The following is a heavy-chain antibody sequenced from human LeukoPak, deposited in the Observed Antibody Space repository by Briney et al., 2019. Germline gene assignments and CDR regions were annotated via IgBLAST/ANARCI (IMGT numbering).Heavy chain of an antibody. CDR2: ISAYNGNT. D-gene: IGHD3-9*01. CDR3: ARSYYDILTGHDTHDY. CDR1: GYTFTSYD. Sequence: ASVKVSCKASGYTFTSYDINWVRQAPGQGLEWMGWISAYNGNTNYAQKLQGRVTMTTDTSTSTAYMELRSLRSDDTAVYYCARSYYDILTGHDTHDYWGQGTLVTVSS. J-gene: IGHJ4*02. V-gene: IGHV1-18*01.